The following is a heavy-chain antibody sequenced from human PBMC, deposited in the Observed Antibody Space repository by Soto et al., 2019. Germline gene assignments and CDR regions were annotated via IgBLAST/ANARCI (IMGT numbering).Heavy chain of an antibody. Sequence: PGGSLRLSCAASGFTFSDSAMHWVRQASGKGLEWVGCIRSKANSYATAYAASVKGRFTISRDDSKNTAYLQMNSLKTEDTAVYYCIRGYSSSRILNWFDPWGQGTLVTVPQ. J-gene: IGHJ5*02. D-gene: IGHD6-13*01. CDR3: IRGYSSSRILNWFDP. CDR1: GFTFSDSA. CDR2: IRSKANSYAT. V-gene: IGHV3-73*01.